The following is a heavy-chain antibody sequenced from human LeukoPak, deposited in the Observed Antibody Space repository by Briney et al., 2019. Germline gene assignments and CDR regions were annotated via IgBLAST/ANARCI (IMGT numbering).Heavy chain of an antibody. CDR1: GFLLSNARMG. CDR2: IFSNDEK. V-gene: IGHV2-26*01. J-gene: IGHJ5*02. D-gene: IGHD3-22*01. Sequence: ESGPTLVKPTETLTLTCTVSGFLLSNARMGVSWIRQPPGKALEWLAHIFSNDEKSYSTSLKSRLTISKDTFKSQVVLTMTNMDPVDTATYYCARGTADYYDSSGYYKLNWFDPWGQGTLVTVSS. CDR3: ARGTADYYDSSGYYKLNWFDP.